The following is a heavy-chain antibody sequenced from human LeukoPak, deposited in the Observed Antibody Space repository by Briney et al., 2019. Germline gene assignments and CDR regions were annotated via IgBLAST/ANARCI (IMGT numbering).Heavy chain of an antibody. CDR3: ARDLGYSYGNGFYFDY. D-gene: IGHD5-18*01. V-gene: IGHV4-31*03. CDR2: IYYSGST. J-gene: IGHJ4*02. CDR1: VGSISSGGYY. Sequence: SSETLSLTCTVSVGSISSGGYYWSWIRQHPGKGLEWIGYIYYSGSTYCNPSLKSRVTISVDTSKNQFSLKLSSVTAADTAVYHCARDLGYSYGNGFYFDYWGQGTLVTVSS.